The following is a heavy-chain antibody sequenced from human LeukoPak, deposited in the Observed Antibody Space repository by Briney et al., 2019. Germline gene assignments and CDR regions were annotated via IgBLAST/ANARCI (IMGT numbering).Heavy chain of an antibody. V-gene: IGHV3-30*02. J-gene: IGHJ6*03. CDR1: EFTFSNYG. CDR2: IRYDGSNE. CDR3: ARGVKGYSGYYYYMDV. Sequence: GGSLRLSCAASEFTFSNYGMHWVRQAPGKGLEWVALIRYDGSNEDYADSVKGRFTISRDNAKNSLYLQMNSLRAEDTAVYYCARGVKGYSGYYYYMDVWGKGTTVTVSS. D-gene: IGHD6-13*01.